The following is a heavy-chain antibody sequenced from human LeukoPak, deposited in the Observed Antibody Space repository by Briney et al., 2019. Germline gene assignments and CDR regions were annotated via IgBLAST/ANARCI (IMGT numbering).Heavy chain of an antibody. J-gene: IGHJ4*02. D-gene: IGHD3-22*01. CDR3: AREAYYDSSGYYY. V-gene: IGHV1-2*06. CDR2: ISPNSGGT. Sequence: ASVKVSCKASGYTFTGYYMHWVRQAPGQGLEWMGRISPNSGGTNYAQKFQGRVTMTRDTSISTAYMELSRLRSDDTAVYYCAREAYYDSSGYYYWGQGTLVTVSS. CDR1: GYTFTGYY.